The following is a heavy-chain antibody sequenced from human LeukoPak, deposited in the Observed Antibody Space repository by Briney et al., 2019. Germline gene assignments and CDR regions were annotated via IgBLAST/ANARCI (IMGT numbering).Heavy chain of an antibody. D-gene: IGHD2-2*01. V-gene: IGHV3-9*01. Sequence: GGSLRLSCAASGFTFEDHVMHWVRQAPGKGLEWVSSISWSGDRMGYADAVKGRFTSSRDNAKNSLFLQMNSLRVEDTALYYCAKDLGGSATTVWGQGTLVTVSS. CDR1: GFTFEDHV. CDR3: AKDLGGSATTV. CDR2: ISWSGDRM. J-gene: IGHJ4*02.